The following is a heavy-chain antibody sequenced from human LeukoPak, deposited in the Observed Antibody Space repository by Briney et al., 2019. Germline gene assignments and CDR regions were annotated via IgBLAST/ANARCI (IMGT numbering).Heavy chain of an antibody. Sequence: SETLSLTCTVSGGSISSHYWSWIRQPPGKGLEWIGYIYYSGSTNYNPSLKSRVTISVDTSKNQFSLKLSSVTAADTAVYYCASTTFGYSSGWYGYYYYYMDVWGKGTTVTVSS. CDR3: ASTTFGYSSGWYGYYYYYMDV. V-gene: IGHV4-59*08. J-gene: IGHJ6*03. CDR1: GGSISSHY. CDR2: IYYSGST. D-gene: IGHD6-19*01.